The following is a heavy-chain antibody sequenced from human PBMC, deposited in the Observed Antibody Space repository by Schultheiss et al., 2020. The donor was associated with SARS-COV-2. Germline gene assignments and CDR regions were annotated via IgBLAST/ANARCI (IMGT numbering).Heavy chain of an antibody. Sequence: GGSLRLSCAASGFTFDDYTMHWVRQPPGKGLEWVSSISSTSNYIYYADSVKGRFTISRDNAKNSLYLQMNSLRAEDTAVYYCGREEGRYCSSTSCYEGRDYWGQGTLVTVSS. CDR1: GFTFDDYT. CDR2: ISSTSNYI. V-gene: IGHV3-21*01. J-gene: IGHJ4*02. CDR3: GREEGRYCSSTSCYEGRDY. D-gene: IGHD2-2*01.